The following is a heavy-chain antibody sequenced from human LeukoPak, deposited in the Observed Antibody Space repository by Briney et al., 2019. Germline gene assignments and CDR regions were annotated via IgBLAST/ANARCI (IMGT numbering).Heavy chain of an antibody. D-gene: IGHD6-6*01. CDR3: ARDLPSIAARGGGDY. V-gene: IGHV3-23*01. J-gene: IGHJ4*02. CDR1: GFTFSSYA. Sequence: GGSLRLSCAASGFTFSSYAMSWVRQAPGKGLEWVSVISGSGGSTYYADSVKGRFTISRDNSKNTLYLQMNSLRAEDTAVYYCARDLPSIAARGGGDYWGQGTLVTVSS. CDR2: ISGSGGST.